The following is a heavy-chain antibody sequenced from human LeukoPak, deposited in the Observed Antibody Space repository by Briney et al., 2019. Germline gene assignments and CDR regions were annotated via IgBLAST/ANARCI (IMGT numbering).Heavy chain of an antibody. V-gene: IGHV1-18*01. CDR1: GYTFTSYG. D-gene: IGHD6-13*01. CDR2: ISAYNGNT. J-gene: IGHJ4*02. CDR3: ARDFEQLGSCYFDY. Sequence: ASVKVSCKASGYTFTSYGISWVRQAPGQGLEWMGWISAYNGNTNYAQKLQGRVTMTTDTSTSTAYMELRSLRSDDTAVYYCARDFEQLGSCYFDYWGQGTLVTVSS.